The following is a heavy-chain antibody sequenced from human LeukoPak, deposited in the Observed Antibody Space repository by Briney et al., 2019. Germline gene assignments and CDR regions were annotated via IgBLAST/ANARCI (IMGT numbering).Heavy chain of an antibody. CDR1: GGTFSSYA. CDR2: IIPILGIA. CDR3: ARDRGPIAAASNWFDP. D-gene: IGHD6-13*01. J-gene: IGHJ5*02. V-gene: IGHV1-69*04. Sequence: ASVKVSCKASGGTFSSYAISWVRQAPGQGLEWMGRIIPILGIANYAQKFQGRVTITADESTSTAYMELSSLRSEDTAVYYCARDRGPIAAASNWFDPWGQGTLVTVSS.